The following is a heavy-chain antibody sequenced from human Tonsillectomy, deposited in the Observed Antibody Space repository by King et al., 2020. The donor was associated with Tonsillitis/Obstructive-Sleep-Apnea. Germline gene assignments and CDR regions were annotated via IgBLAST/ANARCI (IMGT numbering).Heavy chain of an antibody. J-gene: IGHJ4*02. CDR1: GFTFSSYW. D-gene: IGHD3-16*02. V-gene: IGHV3-7*04. Sequence: QLVQSGGGLVQPGGSLRLSCAASGFTFSSYWMSWVRQAPGKGLEWVANIKQDGSEKYYVDSVKGRFTISRDNAKNSLYLQMNSLRAEDTAVYYCARAFYDYIWGSYPSDYWGQGTLVTVSS. CDR3: ARAFYDYIWGSYPSDY. CDR2: IKQDGSEK.